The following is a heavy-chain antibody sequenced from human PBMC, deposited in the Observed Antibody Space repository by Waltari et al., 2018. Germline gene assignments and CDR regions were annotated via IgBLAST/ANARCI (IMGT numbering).Heavy chain of an antibody. Sequence: QVQLQESDPGLVKPSQTVPLTCTVSGGSISTGSYHWSWIRQLAGKGLEWIGYIYTSGSTNYNPSLKSRVTISVDTSKNQSSLKLSSVTAADTAVYYCARGESEGMDDYWGQGTLVTVSS. J-gene: IGHJ4*02. CDR1: GGSISTGSYH. CDR3: ARGESEGMDDY. V-gene: IGHV4-61*09. D-gene: IGHD6-13*01. CDR2: IYTSGST.